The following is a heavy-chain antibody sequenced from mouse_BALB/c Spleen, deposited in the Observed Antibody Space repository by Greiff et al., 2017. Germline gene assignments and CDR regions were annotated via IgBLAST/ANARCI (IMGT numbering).Heavy chain of an antibody. D-gene: IGHD2-1*01. V-gene: IGHV1-69*01. CDR1: GYTFTDYW. Sequence: VQLHQPGAELVMPGASVKMSCKASGYTFTDYWMHWVKQRPGQGLEWIGAIDTSDSYTSYNQKFKGKATLTVDESSSTAYMQLSSLTSEDSAVYYCARDGKGDYWGQGTTLTVSS. J-gene: IGHJ2*01. CDR2: IDTSDSYT. CDR3: ARDGKGDY.